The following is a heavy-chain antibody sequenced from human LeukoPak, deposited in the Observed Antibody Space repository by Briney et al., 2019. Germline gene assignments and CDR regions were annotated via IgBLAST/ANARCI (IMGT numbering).Heavy chain of an antibody. CDR2: INPNSGGT. J-gene: IGHJ4*02. CDR3: ATVVEEYDILTGYSFDY. Sequence: GASVKVSCKASGYTFTGYYMHWVRQAPGQGLEWMGWINPNSGGTNYAQKFQGRVTMTRDTSISTAYMELSRLRSDDTAVYYCATVVEEYDILTGYSFDYWGQGTLVTVSS. V-gene: IGHV1-2*02. CDR1: GYTFTGYY. D-gene: IGHD3-9*01.